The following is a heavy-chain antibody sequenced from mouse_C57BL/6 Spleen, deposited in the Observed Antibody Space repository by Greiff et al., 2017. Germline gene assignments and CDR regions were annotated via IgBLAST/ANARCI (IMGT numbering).Heavy chain of an antibody. CDR3: ARWGTVVATDYAMDN. CDR1: GFTFTDYY. Sequence: DVKLVESGGGLVQPGGSLSLSCAASGFTFTDYYMSWVRQPPGKALEWLGFIRNKANGYTTEYSASVKGRFTISRDNSQSILFLQMNALRAEDSATYYCARWGTVVATDYAMDNWGQGTSVTVSS. D-gene: IGHD1-1*01. J-gene: IGHJ4*01. V-gene: IGHV7-3*01. CDR2: IRNKANGYTT.